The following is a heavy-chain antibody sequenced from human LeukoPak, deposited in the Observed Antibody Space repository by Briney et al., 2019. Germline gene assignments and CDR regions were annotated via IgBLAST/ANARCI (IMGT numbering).Heavy chain of an antibody. CDR1: GFTFSSYA. V-gene: IGHV3-23*01. J-gene: IGHJ4*02. D-gene: IGHD3-10*01. CDR3: AKVAVVGSGSYPVMCFDY. CDR2: ISGSGGST. Sequence: GGSLRLSCAASGFTFSSYAMSWVRQAPGKGLEWVSAISGSGGSTYYADSVKGRFTISRDNSKNTLYLQMNSLRAEDTAVYYCAKVAVVGSGSYPVMCFDYWGQGTLVTVSS.